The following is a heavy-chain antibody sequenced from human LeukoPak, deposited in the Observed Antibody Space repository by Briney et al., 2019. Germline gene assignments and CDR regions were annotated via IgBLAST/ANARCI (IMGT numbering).Heavy chain of an antibody. D-gene: IGHD2-21*02. CDR1: GCTFSGYY. CDR2: IGSSSSSYT. CDR3: ARDRGAVTAKWFDY. J-gene: IGHJ4*02. V-gene: IGHV3-11*05. Sequence: GGSLRLSCAASGCTFSGYYMSWIRQAPGEGLEWVSCIGSSSSSYTNYADSVKGGFTISSDTDKHSLYLQMDGLRAEETAVYYCARDRGAVTAKWFDYWGQGTLVTVSS.